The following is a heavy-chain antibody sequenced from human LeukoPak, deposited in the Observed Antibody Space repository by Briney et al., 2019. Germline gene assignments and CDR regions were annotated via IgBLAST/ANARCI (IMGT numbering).Heavy chain of an antibody. Sequence: ASVKVSCKASGYTFTSYDINWVRQATGQGLEWMGWMNPNSGNTGYAQKFQGRVTMTRNTSISTAYMELSSLRSKDTAVYYCARGRGKYYYDSPDYWGQGTLVTVSS. CDR2: MNPNSGNT. CDR1: GYTFTSYD. D-gene: IGHD3-22*01. CDR3: ARGRGKYYYDSPDY. V-gene: IGHV1-8*01. J-gene: IGHJ4*02.